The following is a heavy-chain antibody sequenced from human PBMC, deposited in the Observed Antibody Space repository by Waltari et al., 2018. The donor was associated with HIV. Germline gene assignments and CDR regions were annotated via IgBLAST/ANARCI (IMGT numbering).Heavy chain of an antibody. CDR2: INAGNGNT. CDR3: ARDSGGSISNWFDP. Sequence: QVQLVQSGAEVKKPGASVKVSCKASGYTFTSYAMHWVRQAPGQRLEWMGWINAGNGNTKYSQKFQGRVTITRDTSASTAYMELSSLRSEDTAVYYCARDSGGSISNWFDPWGQGTLVTVSS. V-gene: IGHV1-3*01. J-gene: IGHJ5*02. D-gene: IGHD2-8*02. CDR1: GYTFTSYA.